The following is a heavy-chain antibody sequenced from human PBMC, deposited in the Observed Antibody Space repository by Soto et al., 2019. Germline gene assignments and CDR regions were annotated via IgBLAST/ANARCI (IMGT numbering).Heavy chain of an antibody. CDR1: GGTFSSYA. CDR3: DAELSSLRSSDTAGYYCACCGEWELPGYNWFGP. J-gene: IGHJ5*02. V-gene: IGHV1-69*05. Sequence: QVQLVQSGAEVKKPGSSVKVSCKASGGTFSSYAISWVRQAPGQGLEWMGGIIPIFGTANYAQKFQGRVTPXXXXAHXPLQLRGRIPVTXAEXTXNADAELSSLRSSDTAGYYCACCGEWELPGYNWFGPSGQGTLVTVSS. CDR2: IIPIFGTA. D-gene: IGHD1-26*01.